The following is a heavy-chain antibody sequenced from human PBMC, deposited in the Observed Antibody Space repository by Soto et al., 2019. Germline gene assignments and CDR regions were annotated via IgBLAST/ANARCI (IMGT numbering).Heavy chain of an antibody. CDR2: ISGIGGST. D-gene: IGHD3-22*01. Sequence: GGPLRLSCAASGFTFSSYAMSWVRQAPGKGLEWVSAISGIGGSTYYADSVKGRFTISRDNSKNTLYLQMNSLRAEDTAVYYCAKDDSSGYYGYWGQGTLVTVSS. J-gene: IGHJ4*02. CDR3: AKDDSSGYYGY. V-gene: IGHV3-23*01. CDR1: GFTFSSYA.